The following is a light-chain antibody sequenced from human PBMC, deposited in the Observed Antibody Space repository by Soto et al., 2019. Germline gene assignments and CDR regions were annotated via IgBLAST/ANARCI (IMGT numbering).Light chain of an antibody. CDR2: KTS. Sequence: DIQMTQSPSTLSASVGDRVTITCRVGQSISRRLAWYQQKPGKAPKLLIYKTSGLESGVPSRFSGSGSGTEFTLTISSLQPDDFATYYCQQYNGDSCTFGQGTKLEIK. V-gene: IGKV1-5*03. CDR1: QSISRR. CDR3: QQYNGDSCT. J-gene: IGKJ2*02.